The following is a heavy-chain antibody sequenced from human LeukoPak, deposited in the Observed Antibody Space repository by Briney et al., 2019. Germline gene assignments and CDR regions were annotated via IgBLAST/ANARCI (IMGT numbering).Heavy chain of an antibody. CDR1: GGSFSGYY. D-gene: IGHD1-14*01. CDR2: INHSGST. Sequence: SETLSLTCAVYGGSFSGYYWSWIRQPPGKGLEWIGEINHSGSTNYNPSLKSRVTISVDTSKNQFSLKLSSVTAADTAVYYCARRRAYRAYYFDYWGQGTLVTVSS. CDR3: ARRRAYRAYYFDY. J-gene: IGHJ4*02. V-gene: IGHV4-34*01.